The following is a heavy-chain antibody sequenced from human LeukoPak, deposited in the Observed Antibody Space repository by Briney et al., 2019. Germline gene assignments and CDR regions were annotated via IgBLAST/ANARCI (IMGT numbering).Heavy chain of an antibody. CDR1: GYSFTSYW. J-gene: IGHJ3*02. D-gene: IGHD1-26*01. CDR3: ARPLFGGSYYFGAFDI. Sequence: GESLKISCKGSGYSFTSYWIGWVRQMPGKGLEWMGIIYPGDFDTRYSPSFQGQVTISADKSISTAYLQWSSLKASDTAMYYCARPLFGGSYYFGAFDIWGQGTMVTVSS. V-gene: IGHV5-51*01. CDR2: IYPGDFDT.